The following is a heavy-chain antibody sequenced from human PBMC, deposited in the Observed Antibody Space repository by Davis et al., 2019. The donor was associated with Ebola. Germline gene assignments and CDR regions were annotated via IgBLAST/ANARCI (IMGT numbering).Heavy chain of an antibody. Sequence: GESLKISCAASGFTFSSYSMNWVRQAPGKGLEWVSSISSSSSYIYYADSVKGRFTISRDNAKNSLYLQMNSLRAEDTAVYYCAGGISRGIAAAGADYWGQGTLVTVSS. CDR1: GFTFSSYS. V-gene: IGHV3-21*01. CDR3: AGGISRGIAAAGADY. CDR2: ISSSSSYI. D-gene: IGHD6-13*01. J-gene: IGHJ4*02.